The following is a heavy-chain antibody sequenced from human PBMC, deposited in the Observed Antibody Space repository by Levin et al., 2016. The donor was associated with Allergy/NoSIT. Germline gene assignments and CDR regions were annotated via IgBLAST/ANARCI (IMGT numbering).Heavy chain of an antibody. CDR3: VAAPSYQSYFDY. CDR1: GFPFTTYA. Sequence: GESLKISCAASGFPFTTYAMTWVRQAPGKGLEWVSTIGASGAHAYYADSVKGRFTISRDNSKNNLYLQVNSLRAEDTALYYCVAAPSYQSYFDYWGQGTLVTVSS. D-gene: IGHD3-16*02. CDR2: IGASGAHA. V-gene: IGHV3-23*01. J-gene: IGHJ4*02.